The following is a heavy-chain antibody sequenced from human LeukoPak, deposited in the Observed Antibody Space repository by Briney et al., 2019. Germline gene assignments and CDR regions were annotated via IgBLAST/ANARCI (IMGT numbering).Heavy chain of an antibody. CDR1: GYSISSGYY. J-gene: IGHJ4*02. Sequence: SVTLSLTCAVSGYSISSGYYWGWIRQPPGKGLEWIGSVYHSGTIHYNPSLKSRVTMSVDTSTNQFSLNLSSVTAADTAMYYCARLIQTAVTTSRFDFWGQGTPVTVSS. V-gene: IGHV4-38-2*01. CDR3: ARLIQTAVTTSRFDF. D-gene: IGHD4-17*01. CDR2: VYHSGTI.